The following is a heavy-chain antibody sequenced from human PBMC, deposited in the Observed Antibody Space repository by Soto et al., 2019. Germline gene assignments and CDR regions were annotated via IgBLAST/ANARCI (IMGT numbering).Heavy chain of an antibody. CDR2: ISYDGSNK. Sequence: QVQLVESGGGVVQPGRSPRLSCAASGFTFSSYGMHWVRQAPGKGLEWVAVISYDGSNKYYADSVKGRFTISRDNSKNTLYLQMNSLRAEDTAVYYCAKDFFSGGGADYYYYGMDVWGQGTTVTVSS. CDR1: GFTFSSYG. J-gene: IGHJ6*02. V-gene: IGHV3-30*18. D-gene: IGHD1-26*01. CDR3: AKDFFSGGGADYYYYGMDV.